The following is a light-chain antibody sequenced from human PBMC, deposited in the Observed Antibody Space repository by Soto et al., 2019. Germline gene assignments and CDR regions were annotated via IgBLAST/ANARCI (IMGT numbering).Light chain of an antibody. V-gene: IGKV3-20*01. CDR3: QQYGSSPPWT. CDR1: EIISSSY. CDR2: GAS. Sequence: EIVLTQSPGTLSLSPGERATLSCRATEIISSSYLAWYQQTPGQAPRLLIYGASSRATGIPDRFSGSGSGTDFTLTISRLEPEDFAVYYCQQYGSSPPWTFGQGTKVDIK. J-gene: IGKJ1*01.